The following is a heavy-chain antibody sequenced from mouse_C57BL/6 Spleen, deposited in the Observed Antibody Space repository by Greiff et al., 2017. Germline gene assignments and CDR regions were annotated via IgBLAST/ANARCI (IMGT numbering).Heavy chain of an antibody. CDR2: IDPEDGDT. V-gene: IGHV14-2*01. D-gene: IGHD1-1*01. Sequence: VQLKQSGAELVKPGASVKLSCTASGFNIKDYYMHWVKQRTEQGLEWIGRIDPEDGDTKYAPKFQGKATITTDTSSNTAYLQLNSLTSEDTAVYYCATATVDLYYFDYWGQGTTLTVSS. CDR3: ATATVDLYYFDY. J-gene: IGHJ2*01. CDR1: GFNIKDYY.